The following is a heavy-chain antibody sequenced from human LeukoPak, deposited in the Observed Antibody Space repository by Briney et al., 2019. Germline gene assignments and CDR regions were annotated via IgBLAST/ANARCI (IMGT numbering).Heavy chain of an antibody. D-gene: IGHD7-27*01. CDR1: GFTFDDYG. CDR2: VNWNGAST. J-gene: IGHJ4*02. Sequence: PGGSLRLSCAASGFTFDDYGMIWVRQAPGKGLEWVSAVNWNGASTGYADSVKGRFTTSRDNARNSLYLQMNSLRAEDTAFYYCARVWDWGSGNYFDYWGQGTLVTVSS. V-gene: IGHV3-20*04. CDR3: ARVWDWGSGNYFDY.